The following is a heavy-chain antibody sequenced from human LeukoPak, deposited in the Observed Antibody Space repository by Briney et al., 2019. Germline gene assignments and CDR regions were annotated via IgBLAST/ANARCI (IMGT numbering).Heavy chain of an antibody. V-gene: IGHV3-30*14. CDR3: ARDLNRNYYGSGSYSDY. Sequence: GSLRLSCATSGFTFSNYAIHGVRQAPGKGLEWVADISFDGDNEYYADSVRGRFMIARDNSKNTLYLQMNSLRAEDTAVYYCARDLNRNYYGSGSYSDYWGQGTLVTVSS. D-gene: IGHD3-10*01. CDR1: GFTFSNYA. CDR2: ISFDGDNE. J-gene: IGHJ4*02.